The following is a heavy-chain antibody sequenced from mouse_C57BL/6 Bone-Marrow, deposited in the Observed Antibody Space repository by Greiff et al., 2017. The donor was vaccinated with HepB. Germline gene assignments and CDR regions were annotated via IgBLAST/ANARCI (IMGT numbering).Heavy chain of an antibody. CDR3: ARGAY. V-gene: IGHV1-80*01. CDR1: GYAFSSYR. CDR2: IYPGAGDT. J-gene: IGHJ3*01. Sequence: VQLQQSGAELVKPGASVTISCKASGYAFSSYRMNWVKQRPGKGLEWIGQIYPGAGDTNYNGKFKGKAILTADKSSSTAYMQLSSLTSEDSAVYFCARGAYWGQGKLVTVSA.